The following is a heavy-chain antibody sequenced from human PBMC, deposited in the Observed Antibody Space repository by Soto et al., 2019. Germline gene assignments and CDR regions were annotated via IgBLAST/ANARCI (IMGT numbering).Heavy chain of an antibody. CDR2: ISSSSSYI. J-gene: IGHJ3*02. CDR3: ARDSAMYYDFWSGYYPDAFDI. CDR1: GFTFSSYS. V-gene: IGHV3-21*01. D-gene: IGHD3-3*01. Sequence: GGSLRLSWAASGFTFSSYSMNWVRQAPGKGLEWVSSISSSSSYIYYADSVKGRFTISRDNAKNSLYLQMNSLRAEDTAVYYCARDSAMYYDFWSGYYPDAFDIWGQGTMVTVSS.